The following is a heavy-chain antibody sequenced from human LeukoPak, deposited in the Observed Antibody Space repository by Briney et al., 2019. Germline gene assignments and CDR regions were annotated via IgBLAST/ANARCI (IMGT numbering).Heavy chain of an antibody. J-gene: IGHJ4*02. CDR1: EFTFSSCE. CDR2: ISTSGSTI. D-gene: IGHD1-1*01. Sequence: PGGSLRLSCAASEFTFSSCEMNWVRQAPGKGLEWVSYISTSGSTIYYADSVKGRFTISRDNAKNSLYLQMNSLRADDTGVYYCARTEKNWNYFDNWGQGTLVTVSS. CDR3: ARTEKNWNYFDN. V-gene: IGHV3-48*03.